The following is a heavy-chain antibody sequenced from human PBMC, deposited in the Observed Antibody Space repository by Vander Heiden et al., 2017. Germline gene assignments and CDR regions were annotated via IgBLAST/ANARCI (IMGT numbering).Heavy chain of an antibody. CDR3: ARINRRIQLWLREYFDY. Sequence: QVQLQESGPGLVKPSETLSLTCAVSGYSISSGYYWGWIRQPPGKGLEWIGSIYHSGSTYYNPSLKSRVTISVDTSKNQFSLKLSSVTAADTAVYYCARINRRIQLWLREYFDYWGQGTLVTVSS. J-gene: IGHJ4*02. D-gene: IGHD5-18*01. CDR2: IYHSGST. CDR1: GYSISSGYY. V-gene: IGHV4-38-2*01.